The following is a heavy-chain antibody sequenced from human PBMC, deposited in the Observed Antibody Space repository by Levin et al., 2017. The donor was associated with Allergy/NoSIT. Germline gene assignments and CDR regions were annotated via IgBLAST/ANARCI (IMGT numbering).Heavy chain of an antibody. D-gene: IGHD3-22*01. CDR2: ISGSGGST. V-gene: IGHV3-23*01. CDR3: AKDPTMIVVAPGDDAFDI. J-gene: IGHJ3*02. CDR1: GFTFSSYA. Sequence: LSLTCAASGFTFSSYAMSWVRQAPGKGLEWVSAISGSGGSTYYADSVKGRFTISRDNSKNTLYLQMNSLRAEDTAVYYCAKDPTMIVVAPGDDAFDIWGQGTMVTVSS.